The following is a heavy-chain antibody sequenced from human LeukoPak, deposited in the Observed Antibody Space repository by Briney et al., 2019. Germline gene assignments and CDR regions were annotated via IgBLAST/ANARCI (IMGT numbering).Heavy chain of an antibody. CDR2: ISSSGSTI. Sequence: GGSLRLSCAASGFTFSDYYMSWIRQAPGRGLEWVSYISSSGSTIYYADSVKGRFTISRDNAKNSLYLQMNSLRAEDTAVYYCASGIDYYYYYGMDVWGQATTVTVSS. CDR1: GFTFSDYY. D-gene: IGHD1-14*01. J-gene: IGHJ6*02. CDR3: ASGIDYYYYYGMDV. V-gene: IGHV3-11*01.